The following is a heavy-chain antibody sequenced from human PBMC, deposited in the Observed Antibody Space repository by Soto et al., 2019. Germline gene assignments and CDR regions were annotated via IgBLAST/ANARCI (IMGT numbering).Heavy chain of an antibody. Sequence: SETLSLTCTVSSDSISSYYWSWIRQPPGKRLEWIGYISYSGSADYNPSLKSRVTISGDTSKNQFSLKVSSVTAADTAVYYCARGTSWQLPFDYWGQGTLVTVS. J-gene: IGHJ4*02. CDR2: ISYSGSA. V-gene: IGHV4-59*01. CDR3: ARGTSWQLPFDY. CDR1: SDSISSYY. D-gene: IGHD6-13*01.